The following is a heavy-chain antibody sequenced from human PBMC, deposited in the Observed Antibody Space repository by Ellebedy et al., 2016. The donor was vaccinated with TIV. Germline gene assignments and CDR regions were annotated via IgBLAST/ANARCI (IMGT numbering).Heavy chain of an antibody. J-gene: IGHJ5*02. CDR1: GFTFDDYG. V-gene: IGHV3-20*04. CDR3: ARRIVGATRGWFDP. D-gene: IGHD1-26*01. CDR2: INWNGGST. Sequence: PGGSLRLSCAASGFTFDDYGMSWVRQAPGKGLEWVSGINWNGGSTGYADSVKGRFTISRDNSKNSLYLQMNSLRAEDTALYYCARRIVGATRGWFDPWGQGILVTVSS.